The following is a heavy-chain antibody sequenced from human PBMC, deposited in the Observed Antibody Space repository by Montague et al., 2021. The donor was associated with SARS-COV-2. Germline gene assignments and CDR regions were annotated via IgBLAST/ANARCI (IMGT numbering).Heavy chain of an antibody. D-gene: IGHD6-13*01. CDR3: ARVGRQQLVRLSGMDV. J-gene: IGHJ6*02. CDR1: GGSISSSSYY. CDR2: IYYSGST. V-gene: IGHV4-39*07. Sequence: SETLSLTSTPSGGSISSSSYYWGWIRQPPGKGLEWIGSIYYSGSTYYXRSVKSRVTISVDTSKNQFSLKLSSVTAADTAVYYCARVGRQQLVRLSGMDVWGQGTTVTVSS.